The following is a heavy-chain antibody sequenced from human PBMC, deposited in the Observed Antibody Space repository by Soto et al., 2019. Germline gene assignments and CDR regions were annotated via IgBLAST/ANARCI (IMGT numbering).Heavy chain of an antibody. V-gene: IGHV1-69*12. CDR3: ARGTYRSGYYYYYGMDV. J-gene: IGHJ6*02. Sequence: QVQLVQSGAEVKKPGSSVKVSCKASGGTFSRYAISWVRQAPGQGLEWMGGIIPIFGTANYAQKFQGRVTITADESTSTAYMELSSLRSEDTAVYYCARGTYRSGYYYYYGMDVWGQGTTVTVSS. CDR2: IIPIFGTA. D-gene: IGHD6-19*01. CDR1: GGTFSRYA.